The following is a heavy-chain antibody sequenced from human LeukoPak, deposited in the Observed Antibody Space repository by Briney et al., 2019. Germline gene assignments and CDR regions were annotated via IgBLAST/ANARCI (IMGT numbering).Heavy chain of an antibody. V-gene: IGHV3-49*03. Sequence: PGRSLRLSCTASGFTFGDHSVSWFRRAPGKGLEWVGFIRSKAYGGTAEYAASVKGRFTISRDDSKSVAYLQMDSLKTEDTAVYYCTREIRYFDWFQADYWGQGTLVTVSS. J-gene: IGHJ4*02. D-gene: IGHD3-9*01. CDR2: IRSKAYGGTA. CDR3: TREIRYFDWFQADY. CDR1: GFTFGDHS.